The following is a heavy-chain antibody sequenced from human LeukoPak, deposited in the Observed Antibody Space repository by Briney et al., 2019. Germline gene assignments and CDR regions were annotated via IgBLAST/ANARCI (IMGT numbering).Heavy chain of an antibody. J-gene: IGHJ2*01. Sequence: SETLSLTCTVSGVSISDYYWSWVRQPPGKGLEWIGYIYYTGSTDYNPSLKSRVTMSVDTSKNQFSLNLRSVTATDTAVYNCARRTDYDTLTGYNYCYFDLWGGGTLVTVSP. CDR3: ARRTDYDTLTGYNYCYFDL. V-gene: IGHV4-59*01. D-gene: IGHD3-9*01. CDR1: GVSISDYY. CDR2: IYYTGST.